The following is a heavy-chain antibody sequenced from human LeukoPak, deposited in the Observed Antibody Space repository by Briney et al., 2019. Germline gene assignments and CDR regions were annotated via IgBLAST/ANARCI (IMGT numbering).Heavy chain of an antibody. CDR2: ISWNSGSI. Sequence: PGGSLRLSCAASGFTFDDYAMHWVRQAPGKGLEWVSGISWNSGSIGYADSVKGRFTISRDNAKNSLYLQMNSLRTEGTALYYCAKDMGVVTSACYFDYWGQGTLVTVSS. D-gene: IGHD4-23*01. V-gene: IGHV3-9*01. CDR3: AKDMGVVTSACYFDY. J-gene: IGHJ4*02. CDR1: GFTFDDYA.